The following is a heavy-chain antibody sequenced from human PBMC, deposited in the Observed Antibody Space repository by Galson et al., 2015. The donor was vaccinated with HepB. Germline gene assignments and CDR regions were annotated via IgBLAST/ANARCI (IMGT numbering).Heavy chain of an antibody. CDR3: ARDYYDGSSDY. J-gene: IGHJ4*02. V-gene: IGHV7-4-1*02. Sequence: SVKVSCKASGYIFTRFGINWVRQAPGQGLEWMGWININTGNPTYAQGFTGRCVFSLDTSVSTAYLQISSLKAEDTAVYYCARDYYDGSSDYWGQGTLVTVSS. CDR1: GYIFTRFG. D-gene: IGHD3-22*01. CDR2: ININTGNP.